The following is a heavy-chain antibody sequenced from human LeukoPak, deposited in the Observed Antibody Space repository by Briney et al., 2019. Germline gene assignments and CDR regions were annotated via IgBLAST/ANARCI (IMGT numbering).Heavy chain of an antibody. J-gene: IGHJ4*02. D-gene: IGHD6-13*01. V-gene: IGHV1-18*01. Sequence: GASVKVSCKASGYTFTSYDINWVRQAPGQGLEWMGWISAYNGNTNYAQKLQGRVTMTTDTSTSTAYMELRSLRSDDTAVYYCARGPAAVRPGSSFDHWGQGTLVTVSS. CDR1: GYTFTSYD. CDR2: ISAYNGNT. CDR3: ARGPAAVRPGSSFDH.